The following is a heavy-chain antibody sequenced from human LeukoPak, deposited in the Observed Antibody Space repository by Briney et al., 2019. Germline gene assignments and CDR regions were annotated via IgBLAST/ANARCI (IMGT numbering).Heavy chain of an antibody. D-gene: IGHD2-2*01. CDR2: ISSSSSYI. J-gene: IGHJ4*02. CDR3: ATGSTSSDY. Sequence: GGSLRLSCAASGFTFSSYSMNWVRQAPGKGLEWVSSISSSSSYIYYADSMKGRFTISRDNAKKSLYLQMNSLRAEDTAMYCCATGSTSSDYWGQGTLVTVSS. V-gene: IGHV3-21*01. CDR1: GFTFSSYS.